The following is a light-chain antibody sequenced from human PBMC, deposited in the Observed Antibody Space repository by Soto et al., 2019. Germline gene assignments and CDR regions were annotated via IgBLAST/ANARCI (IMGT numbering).Light chain of an antibody. J-gene: IGLJ3*02. CDR2: EVS. Sequence: QSVLTQPASVSGSPGQSITISCTGTSSDVGGYNYVSWYQQHPGKAPKLMIYEVSNRPSGVSNRFSGSKSGNTASLTISGLQAEDEADYYCRSYTSSITWVFGGGTKLTVL. V-gene: IGLV2-14*01. CDR1: SSDVGGYNY. CDR3: RSYTSSITWV.